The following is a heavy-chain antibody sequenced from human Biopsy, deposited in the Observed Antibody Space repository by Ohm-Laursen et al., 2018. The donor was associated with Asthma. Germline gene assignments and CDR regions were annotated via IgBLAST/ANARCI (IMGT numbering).Heavy chain of an antibody. V-gene: IGHV3-30*03. CDR1: GFSFSNYG. J-gene: IGHJ6*02. CDR3: TRDRFYNSVTSESFYYGVDV. CDR2: ISYDGFNK. D-gene: IGHD2-21*02. Sequence: LSLTCAASGFSFSNYGMHWVRQAPGKGLEWVAVISYDGFNKDYGDSVKGRFTISRDNFRNTVHLQMSSLRPEDSAVYYCTRDRFYNSVTSESFYYGVDVWGQGTTVTVSS.